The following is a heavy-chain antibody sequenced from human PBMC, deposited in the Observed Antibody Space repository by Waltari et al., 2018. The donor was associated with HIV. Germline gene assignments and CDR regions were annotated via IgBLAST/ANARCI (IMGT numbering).Heavy chain of an antibody. CDR2: INPNSGGT. V-gene: IGHV1-2*06. CDR3: ARSPGRIAAADY. J-gene: IGHJ4*02. D-gene: IGHD6-13*01. CDR1: GYTFTGYY. Sequence: QVQLVQSGAEVKKPGASVKVSCKASGYTFTGYYMHWVRQAPGQGLEWMGRINPNSGGTNYAQKFQGRVTRTRDTAISTAYMELSRLRSDDTAVYYCARSPGRIAAADYWGQGTLVTVSS.